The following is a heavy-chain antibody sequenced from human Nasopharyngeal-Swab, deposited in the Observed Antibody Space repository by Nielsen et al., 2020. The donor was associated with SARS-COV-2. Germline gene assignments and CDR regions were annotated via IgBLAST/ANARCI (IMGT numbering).Heavy chain of an antibody. V-gene: IGHV1-58*02. CDR1: GFTFTSSA. CDR2: IVVGSGNT. D-gene: IGHD2-8*01. Sequence: SVKVSCKASGFTFTSSAMQWVRQARGQRLEWIGWIVVGSGNTNYAQKFQERVTITRDMSTSTAYMELSSLRSEDAAIYYCARDLSPWGYCTNGLCHTLDYWGQGTLITVSS. CDR3: ARDLSPWGYCTNGLCHTLDY. J-gene: IGHJ4*02.